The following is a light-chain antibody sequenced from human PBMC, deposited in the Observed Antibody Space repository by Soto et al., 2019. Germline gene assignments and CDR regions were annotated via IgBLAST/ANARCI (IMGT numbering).Light chain of an antibody. V-gene: IGKV3-11*01. Sequence: EVVLTQSPATLSLSLGEVATLSCRASQSVDRDLAWYRQRPGQPPSLLIHGASTRATGVPARFSGSGSGTDFTLTISSLEPEDFAVYYCQQHSSWPLTFGGGTKVDIK. J-gene: IGKJ4*01. CDR1: QSVDRD. CDR2: GAS. CDR3: QQHSSWPLT.